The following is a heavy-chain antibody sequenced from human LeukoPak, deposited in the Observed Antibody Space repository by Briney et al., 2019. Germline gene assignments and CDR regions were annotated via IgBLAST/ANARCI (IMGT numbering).Heavy chain of an antibody. CDR1: GYTFTGYY. J-gene: IGHJ3*02. CDR3: ARDSEFSGDAFDI. Sequence: AASVKVSCKASGYTFTGYYMHWVRHAPGQGLEWMGWINPNSGGTNYAQKFQGRVTMTRDTSISTAYMELSRLRSDDTAVYYCARDSEFSGDAFDIWGQGTMVTVSS. D-gene: IGHD2/OR15-2a*01. V-gene: IGHV1-2*02. CDR2: INPNSGGT.